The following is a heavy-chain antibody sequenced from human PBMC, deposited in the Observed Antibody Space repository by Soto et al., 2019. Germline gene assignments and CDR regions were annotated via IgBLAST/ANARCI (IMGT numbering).Heavy chain of an antibody. CDR2: IIPILGIA. J-gene: IGHJ5*02. Sequence: QVQLVQSGAEVKKPGSSVKVSCKASGGTFSSYTISWVRQAPGQGLEWMGRIIPILGIANYAQKFQGRVTITADKSTSRAYTELSSLRSEDKAVYYCAGKRERRRPGPFDPRGQGTLVTVSS. D-gene: IGHD1-26*01. V-gene: IGHV1-69*02. CDR3: AGKRERRRPGPFDP. CDR1: GGTFSSYT.